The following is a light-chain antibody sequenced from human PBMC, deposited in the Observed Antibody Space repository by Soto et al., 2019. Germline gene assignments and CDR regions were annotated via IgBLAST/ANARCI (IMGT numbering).Light chain of an antibody. Sequence: QSALAQPPSVSAAPGQKVTISCSGSSSIIGNKFVSWYQQFPGTIPRLLIYDNDKRPSGISDRFSGSKSGTSATLVITGLQTGDEADYYCGTWDNSLSGVVFGGGTKVTVL. J-gene: IGLJ2*01. V-gene: IGLV1-51*01. CDR3: GTWDNSLSGVV. CDR1: SSIIGNKF. CDR2: DND.